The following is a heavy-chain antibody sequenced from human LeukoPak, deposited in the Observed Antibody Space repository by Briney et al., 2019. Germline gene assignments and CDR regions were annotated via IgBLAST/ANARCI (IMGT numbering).Heavy chain of an antibody. Sequence: GGSLRLSCAASGSTFSSYSMNWVRQAPGKGLEWVSSISSSSSYIYYADSVKGRFTISRDNAKNSLYLQMNSLRAEDTAVYYCARDLGYDFWSGYPEAHWFDPWGQGTLVTVSS. CDR3: ARDLGYDFWSGYPEAHWFDP. CDR2: ISSSSSYI. D-gene: IGHD3-3*01. CDR1: GSTFSSYS. V-gene: IGHV3-21*01. J-gene: IGHJ5*02.